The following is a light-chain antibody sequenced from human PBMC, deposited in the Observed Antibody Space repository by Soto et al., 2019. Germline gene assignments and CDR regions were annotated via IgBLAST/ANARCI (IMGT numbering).Light chain of an antibody. CDR2: GAS. CDR1: QSVSSSY. V-gene: IGKV3-15*01. J-gene: IGKJ5*01. Sequence: EIVLTQSPATLSLSPGERATPSCGASQSVSSSYLAWYQQKPGQAPRLLIYGASSRATGIPARFSGSGSGTEFTLTISSLQSEDFGIYYCQQYNNWPITFGQGTRLEIK. CDR3: QQYNNWPIT.